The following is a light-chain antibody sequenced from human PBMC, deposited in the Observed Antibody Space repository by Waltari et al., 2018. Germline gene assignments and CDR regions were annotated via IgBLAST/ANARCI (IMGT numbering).Light chain of an antibody. CDR1: QSVLYTSNNKNY. CDR3: HQYYTIPPWT. J-gene: IGKJ1*01. V-gene: IGKV4-1*01. Sequence: DIVLTQSPDSLAVSLGERATIYCKSSQSVLYTSNNKNYLAWYQKKPGQPPRLLTYWASTRQSRVPYRFSGSGAGTDFTLTISSLQAEDVAVYYCHQYYTIPPWTFGQGTKVEI. CDR2: WAS.